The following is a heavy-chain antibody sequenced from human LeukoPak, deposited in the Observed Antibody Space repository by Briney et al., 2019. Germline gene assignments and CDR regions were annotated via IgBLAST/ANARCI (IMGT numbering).Heavy chain of an antibody. CDR2: MNPKTGNT. V-gene: IGHV1-8*01. CDR1: GYIFPNYD. J-gene: IGHJ6*02. D-gene: IGHD1-1*01. Sequence: ASVKVSCKASGYIFPNYDINWVRQATGQGLEWMGWMNPKTGNTDYAQKFQGRVTMTRDTSTNTAYMELSSLRLEDTAVYYCARDNYPYGLDVWGQGTTVTVSS. CDR3: ARDNYPYGLDV.